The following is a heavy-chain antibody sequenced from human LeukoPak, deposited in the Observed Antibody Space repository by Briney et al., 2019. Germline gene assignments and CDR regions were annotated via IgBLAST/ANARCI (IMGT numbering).Heavy chain of an antibody. J-gene: IGHJ5*02. CDR3: ARVGYSYGFDP. CDR2: IYYSGST. CDR1: GGSISSYY. D-gene: IGHD5-18*01. Sequence: SETLSLTCTVSGGSISSYYWSWIRQPPGKGLEWIGYIYYSGSTNYNPSLKARVTISIDTSKNQFSLKLSSVTAADTAVYYCARVGYSYGFDPWGQGTLVTVSS. V-gene: IGHV4-59*08.